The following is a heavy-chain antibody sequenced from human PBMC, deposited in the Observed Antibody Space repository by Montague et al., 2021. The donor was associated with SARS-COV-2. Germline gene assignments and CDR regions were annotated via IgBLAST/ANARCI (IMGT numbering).Heavy chain of an antibody. CDR1: GGSISSGGYS. V-gene: IGHV4-30-2*01. J-gene: IGHJ6*02. CDR3: ARGSMVRGGKVYYGVDV. Sequence: TLPLTCAVSGGSISSGGYSWNWIRQPPGKGLEWIGYIYHSGSTYYXXXLKSRVTISLDSSKNQFSLNLTSVTAADTAVYYCARGSMVRGGKVYYGVDVWGQGTTVTVSS. CDR2: IYHSGST. D-gene: IGHD3-10*01.